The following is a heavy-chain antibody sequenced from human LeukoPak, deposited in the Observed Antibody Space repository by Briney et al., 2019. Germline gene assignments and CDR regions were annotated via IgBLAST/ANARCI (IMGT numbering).Heavy chain of an antibody. D-gene: IGHD6-19*01. CDR2: INPNSGGT. CDR1: GYTFTGYY. CDR3: ARGGQWLTSDWFDP. J-gene: IGHJ5*02. V-gene: IGHV1-2*02. Sequence: GASVKVSCKASGYTFTGYYMHWVRQAPGQGLEWMGWINPNSGGTNYAQKFQGRITMTRDTSISTAYMELSRLRSDDTAVYYCARGGQWLTSDWFDPWGQGTLVTVSS.